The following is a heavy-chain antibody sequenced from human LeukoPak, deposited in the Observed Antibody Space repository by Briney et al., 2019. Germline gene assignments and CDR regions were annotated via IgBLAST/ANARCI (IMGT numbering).Heavy chain of an antibody. D-gene: IGHD5-18*01. CDR3: AREPYSYGYDY. CDR1: GFTFSSYG. CDR2: ISYDGGNK. Sequence: GGSLRLSCAASGFTFSSYGMHWVRQAPGKGLEWVAIISYDGGNKYYADSVKGRFTISRDNSKNTLYLQMNSLRAEDTAVYYCAREPYSYGYDYWGQGTLVTVSS. J-gene: IGHJ4*02. V-gene: IGHV3-30*03.